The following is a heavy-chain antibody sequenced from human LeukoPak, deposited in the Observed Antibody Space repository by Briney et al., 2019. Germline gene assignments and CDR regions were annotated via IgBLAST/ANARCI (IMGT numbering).Heavy chain of an antibody. J-gene: IGHJ6*02. D-gene: IGHD3-16*01. CDR3: GGHGGGGALNRYYYYYYGMDV. V-gene: IGHV1-69*13. Sequence: GASVKVSCKTSGYTFTGYYLFWVRQAPGQGLEWMGGIIPIFGTANYAQKFQGRVPITADESKSTAYMELSSLRSEDTAVYYCGGHGGGGALNRYYYYYYGMDVWGQGTTVTVSS. CDR1: GYTFTGYY. CDR2: IIPIFGTA.